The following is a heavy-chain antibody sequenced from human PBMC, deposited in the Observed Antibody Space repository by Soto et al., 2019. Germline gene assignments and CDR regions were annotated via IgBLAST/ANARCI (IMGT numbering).Heavy chain of an antibody. CDR2: ISGSGVST. D-gene: IGHD3-22*01. J-gene: IGHJ4*02. V-gene: IGHV3-23*01. CDR3: ALYDSSGYCFDY. CDR1: GFTFSNYA. Sequence: GGSLRLSCAASGFTFSNYAMNWVRQAPGKGLEWVSSISGSGVSTYYADSVKGRFTISRDNSKSTLYVQMNSLRAEDTAVYHCALYDSSGYCFDYWGPGTLVTVSS.